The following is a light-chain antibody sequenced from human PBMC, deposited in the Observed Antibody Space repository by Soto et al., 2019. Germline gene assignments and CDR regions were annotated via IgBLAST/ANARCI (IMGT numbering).Light chain of an antibody. J-gene: IGKJ1*01. CDR1: QSVSSY. CDR3: QQRSDWPWT. Sequence: EIVLTQSPATLSLSPGERATLSCRASQSVSSYLAWYQQKPGQAPRLLMYEASNRATGIPARFSGGGSGTDVTLTISRLDPEDCAVYYCQQRSDWPWTFGQGTKVEIK. V-gene: IGKV3-11*01. CDR2: EAS.